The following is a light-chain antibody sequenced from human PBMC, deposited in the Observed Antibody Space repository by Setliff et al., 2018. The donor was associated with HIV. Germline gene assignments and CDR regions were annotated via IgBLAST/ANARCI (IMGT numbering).Light chain of an antibody. J-gene: IGKJ4*01. CDR3: QQYGNSPPT. CDR1: QSVSSSY. CDR2: GAS. V-gene: IGKV3-20*01. Sequence: EIVLTQSPGTLSLSPGERATLSCRASQSVSSSYLAWYQQKPGQAPRLLIYGASSRATGIPDRFSGSGSGTDFTLTISRLEPEDFAVYYCQQYGNSPPTFGGGTK.